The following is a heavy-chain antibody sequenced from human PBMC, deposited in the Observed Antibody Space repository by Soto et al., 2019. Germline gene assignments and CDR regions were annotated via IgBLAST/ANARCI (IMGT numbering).Heavy chain of an antibody. CDR3: ARDAAMVIYGMDV. CDR2: ISSSSSYI. V-gene: IGHV3-21*01. CDR1: GFTFSRYS. Sequence: EVQLVESGGGLVKPGGSLRLSCAASGFTFSRYSMNWVRQAPGKGLEWVSSISSSSSYIYYADSVKGRFTISRDNAKNSLYLQMNSLRAEDTAVYYCARDAAMVIYGMDVWGQGTTVTVSS. D-gene: IGHD5-18*01. J-gene: IGHJ6*02.